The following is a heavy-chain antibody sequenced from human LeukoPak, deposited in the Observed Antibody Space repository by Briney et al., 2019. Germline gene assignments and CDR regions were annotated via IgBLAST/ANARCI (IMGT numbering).Heavy chain of an antibody. J-gene: IGHJ6*02. CDR3: ASDSYDSNGYYGYYYGMDV. CDR2: VNPNSGAP. CDR1: GYSFTDYY. V-gene: IGHV1-2*02. Sequence: ASVKVSCKASGYSFTDYYMHWGREGPGQGLEWVGGVNPNSGAPNYAKTGRGRITMTRDTSISTAYMELSSLRSDDTAVYYCASDSYDSNGYYGYYYGMDVWGQGTTVTVSS. D-gene: IGHD3-22*01.